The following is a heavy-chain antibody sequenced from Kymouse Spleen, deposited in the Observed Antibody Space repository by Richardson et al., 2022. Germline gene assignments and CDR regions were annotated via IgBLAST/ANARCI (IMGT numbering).Heavy chain of an antibody. Sequence: QVQLQESGPGLVKPSGTLSLTCAVSGGSISSSNWWSWVRQPPGKGLEWIGEIYHSGSTNYNPSLKSRVTISVDKSKNQFSLKLSSVTAADTAVYYCAKGGYCTNGVCHWYFDLWGRGTLVTVSS. CDR3: AKGGYCTNGVCHWYFDL. D-gene: IGHD2-8*01. CDR2: IYHSGST. J-gene: IGHJ2*01. CDR1: GGSISSSNW. V-gene: IGHV4-4*02.